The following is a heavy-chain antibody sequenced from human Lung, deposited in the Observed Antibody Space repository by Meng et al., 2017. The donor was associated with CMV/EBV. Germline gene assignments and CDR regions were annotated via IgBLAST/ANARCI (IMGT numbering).Heavy chain of an antibody. Sequence: ETLSLXXVVSGFSFSSYSMNWVRQAPGKGLEWVSYISSGSSTIYYADSVKGRFTISRDNAKNSLYLQMNSLRAEDTAVYYCARGVGSSGYYPDYWGQGTXVTVSS. CDR1: GFSFSSYS. CDR3: ARGVGSSGYYPDY. CDR2: ISSGSSTI. D-gene: IGHD3-22*01. J-gene: IGHJ4*02. V-gene: IGHV3-48*04.